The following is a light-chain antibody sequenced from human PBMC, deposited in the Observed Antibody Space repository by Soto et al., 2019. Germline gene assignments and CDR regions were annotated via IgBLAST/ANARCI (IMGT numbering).Light chain of an antibody. CDR3: VLYMGSGISL. CDR2: NTN. J-gene: IGLJ3*02. V-gene: IGLV8-61*01. CDR1: SGSVSTSYY. Sequence: QAVVTQEPSFSVSPGRTVTLTCGLSSGSVSTSYYPSWYQQTPGQAPRTLIYNTNTRSSGVPDRFSGSILGNKAALTITGAQADDESDYYCVLYMGSGISLFGGGTQLTVL.